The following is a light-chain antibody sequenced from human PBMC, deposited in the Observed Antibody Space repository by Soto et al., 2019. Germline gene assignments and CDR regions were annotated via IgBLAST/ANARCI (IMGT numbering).Light chain of an antibody. J-gene: IGKJ3*01. CDR1: RDIGDW. Sequence: DIQMTQSPSSVSASIGDRIKVTCRASRDIGDWLAWYQQRPGQAPKLLIYAASSLHSGVPSRFSGSGSVTDFTLTISSLQPEDFATYYCQQIGSYPFTFGPGTKVDI. CDR2: AAS. V-gene: IGKV1-12*02. CDR3: QQIGSYPFT.